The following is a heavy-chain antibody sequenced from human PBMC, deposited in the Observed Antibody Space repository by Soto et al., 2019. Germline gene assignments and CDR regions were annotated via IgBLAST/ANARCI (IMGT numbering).Heavy chain of an antibody. Sequence: GGSLRLSCVASGFKFDDYGMHWVRHTPGKGLEWIAGLSKDSLSISYVASMKGRFTISRDNAKNSLYLQLNSPRPEDTALYYCVKDALTAVAFYFDYWGRGALVTVSS. CDR2: LSKDSLSI. J-gene: IGHJ4*01. D-gene: IGHD6-19*01. CDR1: GFKFDDYG. V-gene: IGHV3-9*01. CDR3: VKDALTAVAFYFDY.